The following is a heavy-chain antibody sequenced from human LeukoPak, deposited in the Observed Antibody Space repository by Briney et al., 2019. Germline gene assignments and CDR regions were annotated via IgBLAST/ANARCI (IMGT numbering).Heavy chain of an antibody. CDR3: VRVIPSSGTLDF. CDR1: GLTFNTYS. D-gene: IGHD3-22*01. CDR2: ISRSSSVI. V-gene: IGHV3-48*04. J-gene: IGHJ4*02. Sequence: PGGSLRLSCAASGLTFNTYSMNWVRQAPGKGLEWVAYISRSSSVIYYADSVKGRFTISRDNAEKSLYLQMNSLRAEDTAVYYCVRVIPSSGTLDFWGQGTLVTVSS.